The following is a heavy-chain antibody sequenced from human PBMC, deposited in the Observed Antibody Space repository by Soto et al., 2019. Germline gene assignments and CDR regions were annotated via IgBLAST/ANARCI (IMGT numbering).Heavy chain of an antibody. Sequence: ASVKVSCKTSGYTFSNYGITWVRQAPGQPLEWLGWISLYSDGTNYAQKFQGRVSMTTDTSTTTAYMELRSLRSDDTAVYYCARVVPGAEAWFGPWGQGTPVTVSS. D-gene: IGHD2-2*01. CDR3: ARVVPGAEAWFGP. V-gene: IGHV1-18*01. J-gene: IGHJ5*02. CDR2: ISLYSDGT. CDR1: GYTFSNYG.